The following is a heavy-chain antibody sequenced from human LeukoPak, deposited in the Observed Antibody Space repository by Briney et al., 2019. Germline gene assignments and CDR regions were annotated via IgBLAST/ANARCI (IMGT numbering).Heavy chain of an antibody. Sequence: ASVKVSCKASGYTFTGYYMHWVRQAPGQGLEWMGWINPNSGGTDYAQKFQGRVTMTRDTSISTAYMELSRLRSDDTAVYYCARARWLQLSPGLFDYWGQGTLVTVSS. D-gene: IGHD5-24*01. J-gene: IGHJ4*02. CDR3: ARARWLQLSPGLFDY. V-gene: IGHV1-2*02. CDR2: INPNSGGT. CDR1: GYTFTGYY.